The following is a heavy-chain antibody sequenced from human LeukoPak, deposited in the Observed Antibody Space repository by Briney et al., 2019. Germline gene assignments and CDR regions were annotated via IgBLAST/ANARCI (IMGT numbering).Heavy chain of an antibody. J-gene: IGHJ3*02. CDR3: ARGLDYGDYEAYAFDI. Sequence: GASVKVSCKASGYTFTSYYMHWVRQAPGQGLEWMGIINPSGGSTSYAQKFQGRVTMTRDMSTSTVYMELSSLRSEDTAVYYCARGLDYGDYEAYAFDIWGQGTMVTVSS. D-gene: IGHD4-17*01. CDR1: GYTFTSYY. V-gene: IGHV1-46*01. CDR2: INPSGGST.